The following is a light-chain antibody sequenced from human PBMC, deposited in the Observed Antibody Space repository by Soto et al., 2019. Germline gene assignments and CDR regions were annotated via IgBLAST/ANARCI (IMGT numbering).Light chain of an antibody. CDR3: CSYAGSDIYG. V-gene: IGLV2-11*01. Sequence: QSALTQPRSVSGSPGQSVTISCTGTSSDVGAYDYVSWYQQHPGKAPQLMIYEVTKRPSGVPDRFSGSKSGNTASLTISGLQAEDEADYYFCSYAGSDIYGFGTGTKLTVL. CDR2: EVT. J-gene: IGLJ1*01. CDR1: SSDVGAYDY.